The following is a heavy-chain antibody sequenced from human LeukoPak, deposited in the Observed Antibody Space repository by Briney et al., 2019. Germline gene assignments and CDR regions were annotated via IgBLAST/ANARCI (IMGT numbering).Heavy chain of an antibody. Sequence: GGSLRLSCVGSGFTFSNSLMSWVRQAPGKGPEWVANINQDSSEKSYVDSVKGRFSISRDTAKSSVFLQMTSLRADDTALYYCSRILRDTNYDIVYSWGQGNLFTVS. CDR3: SRILRDTNYDIVYS. J-gene: IGHJ4*02. CDR2: INQDSSEK. CDR1: GFTFSNSL. D-gene: IGHD1-7*01. V-gene: IGHV3-7*01.